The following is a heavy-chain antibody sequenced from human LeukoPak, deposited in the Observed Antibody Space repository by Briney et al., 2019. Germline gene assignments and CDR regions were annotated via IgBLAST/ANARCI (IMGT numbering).Heavy chain of an antibody. Sequence: PGGSLRLSCAASGFTFSDYYMSWIRQAPGKGLEWVSYISSSGSTIYYADSVKGRFTISRDNAKNSLYLQMNSLRAEDTAVYYCARELVRGLANFDHWGQGTLVTVSS. J-gene: IGHJ4*02. CDR3: ARELVRGLANFDH. CDR1: GFTFSDYY. V-gene: IGHV3-11*04. D-gene: IGHD6-13*01. CDR2: ISSSGSTI.